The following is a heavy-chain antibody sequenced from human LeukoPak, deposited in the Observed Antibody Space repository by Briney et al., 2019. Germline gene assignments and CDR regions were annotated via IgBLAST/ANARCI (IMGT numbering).Heavy chain of an antibody. Sequence: GTSLKVSCKASGFTFARSAVQWVRQARGQRPEWIGWIVIANGNTNYAQKFQGRLTITRDMSTSTAYMELSSLRSEDTAVYYCAAEDDFLSGYYDFDYWGQGTVVTVSS. V-gene: IGHV1-58*01. D-gene: IGHD3-9*01. CDR2: IVIANGNT. CDR3: AAEDDFLSGYYDFDY. J-gene: IGHJ4*02. CDR1: GFTFARSA.